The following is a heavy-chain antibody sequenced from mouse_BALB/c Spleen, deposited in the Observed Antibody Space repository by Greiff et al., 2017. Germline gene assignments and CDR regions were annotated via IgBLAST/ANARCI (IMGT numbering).Heavy chain of an antibody. V-gene: IGHV1S81*02. CDR3: TRCDGYYYWYFDV. J-gene: IGHJ1*01. Sequence: QVQLQQSGAELVKPGASVKLSCKASGYTFTSYYMYWVKQRPGQGLEWIGGINPSNGGTNFNEKFKSKATLTVDKSSSTAYMQLSSLTSEDSAVYYCTRCDGYYYWYFDVWGAGTTVTVSS. CDR1: GYTFTSYY. D-gene: IGHD2-3*01. CDR2: INPSNGGT.